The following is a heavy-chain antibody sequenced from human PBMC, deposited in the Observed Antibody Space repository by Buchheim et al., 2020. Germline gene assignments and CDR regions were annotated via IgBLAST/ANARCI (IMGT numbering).Heavy chain of an antibody. J-gene: IGHJ4*02. CDR3: AKTRMGVRDFDN. Sequence: QVQLQESGPGLVKPSETLSLTCTVSGGSISSYYWSWIRQPPGKGLEWIGNIHYSGSTKYNPSLKSRVTISVDTSKNQFSLKLSSVTAADTAVYYCAKTRMGVRDFDNWGQGTL. CDR1: GGSISSYY. CDR2: IHYSGST. V-gene: IGHV4-59*08. D-gene: IGHD2-8*01.